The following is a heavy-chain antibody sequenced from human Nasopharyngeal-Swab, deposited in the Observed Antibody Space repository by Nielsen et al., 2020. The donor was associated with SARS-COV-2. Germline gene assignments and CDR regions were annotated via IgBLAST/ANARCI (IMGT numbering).Heavy chain of an antibody. CDR1: GFTFSTYG. Sequence: GESLKIPCAASGFTFSTYGMHWVRQAPGKGLEWVAFIWYDGSNKYYGDSVKGRFTISRDNSKNTLYLQMNSLRAEDTAVYYCAKGSSSWTYDHWGQGTLVRVSS. CDR3: AKGSSSWTYDH. J-gene: IGHJ4*02. CDR2: IWYDGSNK. D-gene: IGHD6-13*01. V-gene: IGHV3-30*02.